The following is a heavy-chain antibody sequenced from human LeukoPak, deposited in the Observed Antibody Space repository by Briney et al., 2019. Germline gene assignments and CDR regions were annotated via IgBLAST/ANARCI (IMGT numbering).Heavy chain of an antibody. CDR2: ISYDGSNK. J-gene: IGHJ4*02. D-gene: IGHD3-3*01. CDR1: GFTFSSYA. CDR3: AAYRILFDY. V-gene: IGHV3-30-3*01. Sequence: PGGSLRLSCAASGFTFSSYAMHWVRQAPGKGLEWVAVISYDGSNKYYADSVKGRFTISRDNSKNTLYLQMNSLRAEDTAVYYCAAYRILFDYWGQGTLVTVSS.